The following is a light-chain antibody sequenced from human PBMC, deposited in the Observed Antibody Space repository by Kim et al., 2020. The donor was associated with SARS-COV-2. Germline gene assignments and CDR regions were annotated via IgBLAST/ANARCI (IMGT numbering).Light chain of an antibody. CDR3: QQYGSSPST. V-gene: IGKV3-20*01. CDR1: QGVIGRY. CDR2: GAS. Sequence: LSPGERVTLSGGAGQGVIGRYLAWYQQKPGLAPRLLISGASNRATGIPDRCSGSGSGTDFTLTINRLEPEDFAVYYCQQYGSSPSTFGQGTKLEI. J-gene: IGKJ2*02.